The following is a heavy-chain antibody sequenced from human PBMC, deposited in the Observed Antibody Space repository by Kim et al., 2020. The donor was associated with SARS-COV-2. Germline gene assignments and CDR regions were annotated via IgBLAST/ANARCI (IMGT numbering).Heavy chain of an antibody. V-gene: IGHV1-24*01. Sequence: KFQGRVTMTEDTSTDTAYMELSSLRSEDTAVYYCATDSVWFGESNDAFDIWGQGTMVTVSS. J-gene: IGHJ3*02. D-gene: IGHD3-10*01. CDR3: ATDSVWFGESNDAFDI.